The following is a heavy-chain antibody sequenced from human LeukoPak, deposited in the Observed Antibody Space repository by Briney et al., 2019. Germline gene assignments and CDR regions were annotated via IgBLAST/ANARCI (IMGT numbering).Heavy chain of an antibody. CDR3: ASQLAESYYAVCDY. V-gene: IGHV1-46*03. Sequence: ASVNVSFKSSCYSFISYHMHWLVQAPGQGLEWMGIINPSGGSTSYAQKFQGRVTMTSDTSTSTVYMELSSMRSEDTAVYYCASQLAESYYAVCDYWGQGTLVTVSS. D-gene: IGHD3-10*01. J-gene: IGHJ4*02. CDR1: CYSFISYH. CDR2: INPSGGST.